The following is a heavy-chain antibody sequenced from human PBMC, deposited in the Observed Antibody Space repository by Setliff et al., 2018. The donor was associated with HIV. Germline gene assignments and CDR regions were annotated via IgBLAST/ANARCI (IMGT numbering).Heavy chain of an antibody. CDR2: IYTSGST. CDR3: GRQVPVPGVAVTPIDY. Sequence: PSETLSLTCTVSGGSISSGSYYWSWIRQPAGKGLEWIGHIYTSGSTNYNPSLKSRLTISVDTSENQFSLKLSSVTAADTAVYYCGRQVPVPGVAVTPIDYWGQGTLVTVS. CDR1: GGSISSGSYY. V-gene: IGHV4-61*09. D-gene: IGHD3-22*01. J-gene: IGHJ4*02.